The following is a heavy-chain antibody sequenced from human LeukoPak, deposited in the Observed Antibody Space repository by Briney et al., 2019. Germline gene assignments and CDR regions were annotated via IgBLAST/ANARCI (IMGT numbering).Heavy chain of an antibody. J-gene: IGHJ6*03. CDR2: IHYSGST. V-gene: IGHV4-59*01. D-gene: IGHD5-18*01. CDR1: GGSISSYY. Sequence: SETLSLTCTVSGGSISSYYWSCIRQPPGKGLEWIGYIHYSGSTNYNPSLKSRVTISVDTSKNQFSLKLSSVTAADTAVYYCARTTEGGYTYGYFYYYYMDVWGKGTTVTISS. CDR3: ARTTEGGYTYGYFYYYYMDV.